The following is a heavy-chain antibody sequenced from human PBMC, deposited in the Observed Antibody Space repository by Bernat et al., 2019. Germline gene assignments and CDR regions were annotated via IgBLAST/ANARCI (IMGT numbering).Heavy chain of an antibody. Sequence: QVQLVQSGAEVKKPGASVKVSCKASGYTFTGYYMHWVRQAPGQGLEWMGWINPNSGGTNYAQKFQGWVTMTRDTSISTAYMELSRLRSDDTAVYYCARERRPVAGPFYYYYGMDVWGQGTTVTVSS. CDR1: GYTFTGYY. V-gene: IGHV1-2*04. CDR2: INPNSGGT. CDR3: ARERRPVAGPFYYYYGMDV. J-gene: IGHJ6*02. D-gene: IGHD6-19*01.